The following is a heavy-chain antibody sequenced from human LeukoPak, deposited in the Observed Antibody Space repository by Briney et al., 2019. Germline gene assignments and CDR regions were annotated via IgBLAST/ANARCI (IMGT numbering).Heavy chain of an antibody. CDR1: EFSLSTSGVG. V-gene: IGHV2-5*01. J-gene: IGHJ5*02. CDR3: AHIPMVRGVPNWFDP. CDR2: IYWNDDK. Sequence: KESGPTLVKPTQTLTLTCTFSEFSLSTSGVGVGWIRQPPGKALEWLALIYWNDDKRYSPSLKSRLTITKDTSKNQVVLTMTNMDPVDTATYYCAHIPMVRGVPNWFDPWGQGTLVTVSS. D-gene: IGHD3-10*01.